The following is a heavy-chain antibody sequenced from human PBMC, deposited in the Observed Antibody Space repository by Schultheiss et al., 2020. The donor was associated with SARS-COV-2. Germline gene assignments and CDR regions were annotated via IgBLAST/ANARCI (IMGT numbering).Heavy chain of an antibody. D-gene: IGHD3-3*01. CDR3: ARGFDFWSGKGDAFDI. J-gene: IGHJ3*02. CDR2: ISSSSSYI. V-gene: IGHV3-21*01. CDR1: GFTFSNYW. Sequence: GGSLRLSCAASGFTFSNYWMHWVRQAPGKGLEWVSSISSSSSYIYYADSVKGRFTISRDNSKNTLYLQMNSLRAEDTAVYYCARGFDFWSGKGDAFDIWGQGTMVTVSS.